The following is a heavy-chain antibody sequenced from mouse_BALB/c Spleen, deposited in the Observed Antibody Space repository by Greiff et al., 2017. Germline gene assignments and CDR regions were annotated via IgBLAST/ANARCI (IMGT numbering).Heavy chain of an antibody. V-gene: IGHV14-1*02. Sequence: EVKLQESGAELVRPGALVKLSCKASGFNIKDYYMHWVKQRPEQGLEWIGWIDPENGNTIYDPKFQGKASITADTSSNTAYLQLSSLTSEDTAVYYCARGWDGDYWGQGTTLTVSS. CDR2: IDPENGNT. CDR1: GFNIKDYY. D-gene: IGHD4-1*01. CDR3: ARGWDGDY. J-gene: IGHJ2*01.